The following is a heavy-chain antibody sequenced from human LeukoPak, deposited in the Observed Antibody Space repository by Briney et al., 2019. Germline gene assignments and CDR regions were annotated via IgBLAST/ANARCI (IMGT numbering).Heavy chain of an antibody. CDR1: GYTLTELS. Sequence: ASVKVSCKVSGYTLTELSMHWVRQAPGKGLEWMGGFDPEDGETIYAQKFQGRGTMTEDTSTDTAYMELSSLRSEDAAVYYCATDRIAAAGLFDYWGQGTLVTVSS. CDR3: ATDRIAAAGLFDY. V-gene: IGHV1-24*01. CDR2: FDPEDGET. J-gene: IGHJ4*02. D-gene: IGHD6-13*01.